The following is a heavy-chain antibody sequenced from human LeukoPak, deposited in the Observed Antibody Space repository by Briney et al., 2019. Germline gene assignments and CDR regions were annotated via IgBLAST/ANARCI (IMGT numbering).Heavy chain of an antibody. CDR3: AVARGLTDPLDF. CDR1: RFAFSSPT. Sequence: GTSVKVSCKASRFAFSSPTVQWVRQARGQRLEWIGWIVVGSVYTNYAQKFQERVTFTWDMSKGTVYMELSSLRSEDTAVYYCAVARGLTDPLDFWGQGTLVTVSS. D-gene: IGHD3-10*01. CDR2: IVVGSVYT. V-gene: IGHV1-58*01. J-gene: IGHJ4*02.